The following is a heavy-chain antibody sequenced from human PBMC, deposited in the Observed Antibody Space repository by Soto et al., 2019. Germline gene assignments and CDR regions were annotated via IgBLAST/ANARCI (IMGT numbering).Heavy chain of an antibody. V-gene: IGHV1-69*01. CDR3: ARPQGSGWRFNALDF. J-gene: IGHJ3*01. CDR1: GGTFGRNA. CDR2: IIPMFDTA. D-gene: IGHD6-19*01. Sequence: QVVLVQSGAEVKNPGSSVKVSCKASGGTFGRNAINWVRQAPGLGFEWMGGIIPMFDTANHAQKFRDRIMITADESTNTAYLELKDLRSEDTAIYYCARPQGSGWRFNALDFWGQGTMVTVSS.